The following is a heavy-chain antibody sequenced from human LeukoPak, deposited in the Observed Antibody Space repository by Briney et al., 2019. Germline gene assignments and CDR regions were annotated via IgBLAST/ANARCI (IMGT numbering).Heavy chain of an antibody. V-gene: IGHV1-69*06. D-gene: IGHD3-3*01. Sequence: ASVKVSCKASGGTFYGHAFSWVRQAPGQGLEWMGGIIPIFGTTNYAQKFQDRVTITADKSTSTAYMELSSLRSEDTAVYYCARPTPRLRFFYYYGMDVWGQGTTVTVSS. CDR3: ARPTPRLRFFYYYGMDV. CDR1: GGTFYGHA. CDR2: IIPIFGTT. J-gene: IGHJ6*02.